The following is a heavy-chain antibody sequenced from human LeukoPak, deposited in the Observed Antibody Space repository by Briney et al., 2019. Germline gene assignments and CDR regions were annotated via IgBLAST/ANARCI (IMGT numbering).Heavy chain of an antibody. CDR1: GFTFSSYS. CDR2: ISSSSCI. V-gene: IGHV3-21*01. CDR3: ARGRYGSGSRWFDP. Sequence: GGPLTLSCAPSGFTFSSYSMNWVRQAPGKGLEWVSSISSSSCIYYADSVKGRFTISRDNAKNSLYLQMNSLRAEDTAVYYCARGRYGSGSRWFDPWGQGTLVTVSS. J-gene: IGHJ5*02. D-gene: IGHD3-10*01.